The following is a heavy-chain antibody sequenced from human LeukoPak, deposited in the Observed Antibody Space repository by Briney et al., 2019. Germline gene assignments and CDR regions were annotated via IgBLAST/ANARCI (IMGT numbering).Heavy chain of an antibody. V-gene: IGHV4-34*01. D-gene: IGHD2-2*01. CDR1: GGSFSGCY. Sequence: PSETLSLTCAVYGGSFSGCYWSWIRQPPGKGLEWIGEINHSGSTNYNPSLKSRVTISVDTSKNQFSLKLSSVTAADTAVYYCARSRTFDYWGQGTLVTVSS. J-gene: IGHJ4*02. CDR3: ARSRTFDY. CDR2: INHSGST.